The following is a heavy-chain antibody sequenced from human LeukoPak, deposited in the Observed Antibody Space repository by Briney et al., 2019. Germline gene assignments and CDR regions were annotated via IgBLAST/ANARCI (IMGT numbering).Heavy chain of an antibody. CDR1: GFTFSSYW. CDR3: ARERSVAARPRWFDP. CDR2: IKQDGSEK. J-gene: IGHJ5*02. D-gene: IGHD6-6*01. V-gene: IGHV3-7*01. Sequence: GGSLRLSCAASGFTFSSYWMSRVRQASGKGLEWVANIKQDGSEKYYVDSVKGRFTISRDNAKNSLYLQMNSLRAEDTAVYYCARERSVAARPRWFDPWGQGTLVTVSS.